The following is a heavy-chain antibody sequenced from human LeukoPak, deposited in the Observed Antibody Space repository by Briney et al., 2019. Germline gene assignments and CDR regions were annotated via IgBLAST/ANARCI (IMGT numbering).Heavy chain of an antibody. CDR3: ARGVCSSTSCYDLKAFDI. CDR1: GGSISSGGYY. V-gene: IGHV4-31*03. Sequence: SETLSLTYTVSGGSISSGGYYWSWIRQHPGKGLEWIGYIYYSGSTYYNPSLKSRVTISVDTSKNQFSLKLSSVTAADTAVYYCARGVCSSTSCYDLKAFDIWGQGTMVTVSS. D-gene: IGHD2-2*01. J-gene: IGHJ3*02. CDR2: IYYSGST.